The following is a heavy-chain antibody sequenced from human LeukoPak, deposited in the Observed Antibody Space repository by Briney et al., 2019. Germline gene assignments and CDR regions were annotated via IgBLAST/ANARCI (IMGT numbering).Heavy chain of an antibody. CDR2: IIPIFGTA. D-gene: IGHD3-16*01. CDR1: GYTFISYD. CDR3: ATQGGRLRPNWFDP. J-gene: IGHJ5*02. V-gene: IGHV1-69*13. Sequence: SVKVSCKASGYTFISYDINWVRQAPGQGLEWMGGIIPIFGTANYAQKFQGRVTITADESTSTAYMELSSLRSEDTAVYYCATQGGRLRPNWFDPWGQGTLVTVSS.